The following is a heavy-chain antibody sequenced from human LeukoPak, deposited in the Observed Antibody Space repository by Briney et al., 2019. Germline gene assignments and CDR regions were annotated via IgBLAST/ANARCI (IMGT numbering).Heavy chain of an antibody. Sequence: GGSLRLSCAASGFTFSSYSMNWVRQAPGKGLEWVSSISSSSSYIYYADSVKGRFTISRDNAKDSLYLQMNSLRAEDTAVYYCAREGYGGWFDPWGQGTLVTVSS. CDR3: AREGYGGWFDP. CDR1: GFTFSSYS. J-gene: IGHJ5*02. D-gene: IGHD5-18*01. CDR2: ISSSSSYI. V-gene: IGHV3-21*01.